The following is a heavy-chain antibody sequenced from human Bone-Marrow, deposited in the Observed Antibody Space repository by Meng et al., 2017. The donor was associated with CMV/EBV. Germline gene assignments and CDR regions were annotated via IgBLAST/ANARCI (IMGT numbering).Heavy chain of an antibody. V-gene: IGHV1-2*02. CDR2: INPNSGGT. CDR3: ARTRDEYSSSSSSNYYYNGMDV. CDR1: GYTFTGYY. J-gene: IGHJ6*02. Sequence: ASVKVSCKASGYTFTGYYMHWVRQAPGQGLEWMGWINPNSGGTNYAQKFQGRVTMTRDTSISTAYMELSRLRSDDTAVYYCARTRDEYSSSSSSNYYYNGMDVWGQGTTVTVSS. D-gene: IGHD6-6*01.